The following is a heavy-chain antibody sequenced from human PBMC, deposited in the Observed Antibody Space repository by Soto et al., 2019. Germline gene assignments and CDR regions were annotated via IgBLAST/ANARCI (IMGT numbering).Heavy chain of an antibody. J-gene: IGHJ6*02. CDR2: IIPIFGTA. Sequence: SVKVSCKASGGTFSSYAISWVRQAPGQGLEWMGGIIPIFGTANYAQKFQGRVTITADESTSTAYMELSSLRSEDTAVYYCARRWYYDFWSGYYRRDYYYYGMDVWGQGTTVTVSS. CDR1: GGTFSSYA. D-gene: IGHD3-3*01. CDR3: ARRWYYDFWSGYYRRDYYYYGMDV. V-gene: IGHV1-69*13.